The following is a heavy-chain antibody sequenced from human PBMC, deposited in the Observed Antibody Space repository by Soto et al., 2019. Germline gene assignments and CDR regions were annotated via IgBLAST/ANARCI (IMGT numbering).Heavy chain of an antibody. Sequence: KPSETLSLTCAVSGYSISSGNYWAWIRQPPGRGLEWIGSLYHIGSTHYNTSLKSRVTISVDTSKNHFSLELSSVTAADTAIYYCRRSTSCYDESCVDVWGQGTMVTVSS. D-gene: IGHD2-2*01. CDR2: LYHIGST. CDR3: RRSTSCYDESCVDV. V-gene: IGHV4-38-2*01. CDR1: GYSISSGNY. J-gene: IGHJ6*02.